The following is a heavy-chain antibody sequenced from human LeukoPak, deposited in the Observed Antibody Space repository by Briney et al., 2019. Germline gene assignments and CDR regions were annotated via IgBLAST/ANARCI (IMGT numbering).Heavy chain of an antibody. Sequence: PETLSLTCAVSGGSFSAFFWRWIRQPPGKGLEWIGDVGHSGSADYNPSLKSRVPVSADPSKTQFSLKLTSVTAADTGVYYCATRGDYSDTSGNSYDALDIWGQGTMVTVSS. CDR1: GGSFSAFF. CDR3: ATRGDYSDTSGNSYDALDI. V-gene: IGHV4-34*01. D-gene: IGHD3-22*01. J-gene: IGHJ3*02. CDR2: VGHSGSA.